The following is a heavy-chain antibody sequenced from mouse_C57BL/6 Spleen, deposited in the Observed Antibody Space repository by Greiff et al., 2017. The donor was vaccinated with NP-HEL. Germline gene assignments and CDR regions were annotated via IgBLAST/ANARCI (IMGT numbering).Heavy chain of an antibody. CDR1: GFTFSDYG. D-gene: IGHD1-1*01. CDR3: ARDYYYGSSPWFAY. J-gene: IGHJ3*01. Sequence: EVMLVESGGGLVKPGGSLKLSCAASGFTFSDYGMHWVSQAPEKGLEWVAYISSGSSTIYYADTVKGRFTISRDNAKNTLFLQMTSLRSEDTAMYYCARDYYYGSSPWFAYWGQGTLVTVSA. CDR2: ISSGSSTI. V-gene: IGHV5-17*01.